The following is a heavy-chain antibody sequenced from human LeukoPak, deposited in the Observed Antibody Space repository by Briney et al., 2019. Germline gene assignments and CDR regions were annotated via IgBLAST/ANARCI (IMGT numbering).Heavy chain of an antibody. CDR3: AKGYSGPHH. V-gene: IGHV3-30*18. J-gene: IGHJ5*02. CDR2: ISYDGTNK. D-gene: IGHD5-12*01. Sequence: GGSLRLSCAASEFTFSNYGMHWVRQAPGKGLEWVAVISYDGTNKYYADSVKGRFTISRDNSNNTLYLQMNSLRAEDTAVYYCAKGYSGPHHWGQGTLVTVSS. CDR1: EFTFSNYG.